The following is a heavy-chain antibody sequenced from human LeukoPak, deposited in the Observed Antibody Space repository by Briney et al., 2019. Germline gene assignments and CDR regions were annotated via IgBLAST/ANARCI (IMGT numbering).Heavy chain of an antibody. V-gene: IGHV3-23*01. CDR2: ISGSGGST. J-gene: IGHJ4*02. D-gene: IGHD6-13*01. Sequence: GGALRLSCAAAGFTFSSNAMSWVRQAPGKGLGWVSAISGSGGSTYYADSVKGRFTISRDNSNNTLYLQMNSLRAEDTAVYYCAKATAAAGTFDYWGQGTLVTVSS. CDR3: AKATAAAGTFDY. CDR1: GFTFSSNA.